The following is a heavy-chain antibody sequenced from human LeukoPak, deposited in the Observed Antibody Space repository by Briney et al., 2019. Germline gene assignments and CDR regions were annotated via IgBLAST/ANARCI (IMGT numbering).Heavy chain of an antibody. CDR3: AREAARGVTMDWFDR. CDR1: GRSISSYY. D-gene: IGHD6-6*01. J-gene: IGHJ5*02. CDR2: IYYSGST. V-gene: IGHV4-59*01. Sequence: NPSETLSLTCTVSGRSISSYYWSWIRQPPGKGLEWIGYIYYSGSTNYNPSLKSRVTISVDTSKNQSSLKLSSVTAADTAVYNCAREAARGVTMDWFDRWGQGTLVTVSS.